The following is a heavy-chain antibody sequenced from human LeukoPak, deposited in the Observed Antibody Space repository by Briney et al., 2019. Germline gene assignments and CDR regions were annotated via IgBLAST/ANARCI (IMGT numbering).Heavy chain of an antibody. CDR1: GYRFTNYW. J-gene: IGHJ4*02. CDR3: ARRSTVTTAPFDY. CDR2: IYPGDSDT. D-gene: IGHD4-17*01. V-gene: IGHV5-51*01. Sequence: GESLKISCKGSGYRFTNYWIGWVRQIPGKGLEWMGIIYPGDSDTRYSPSFQGQVTISADKSISTAYLQWSSLKASDTALYYCARRSTVTTAPFDYWGQGTLVTVSS.